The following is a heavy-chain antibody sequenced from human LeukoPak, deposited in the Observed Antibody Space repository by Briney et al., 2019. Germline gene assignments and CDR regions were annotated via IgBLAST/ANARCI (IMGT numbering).Heavy chain of an antibody. CDR3: ARDSTVTTFLAYYYYYGMDV. J-gene: IGHJ6*02. CDR2: VNPNSGGT. D-gene: IGHD4-4*01. Sequence: ASVKVSCKASGYTFTGYYMHWVRQAPGQGLEWMGWVNPNSGGTNYAQKLQGRVTMTTDTSTSTAYMELRSLRSDDTAVYYCARDSTVTTFLAYYYYYGMDVWGQGTTVTVSS. V-gene: IGHV1-2*02. CDR1: GYTFTGYY.